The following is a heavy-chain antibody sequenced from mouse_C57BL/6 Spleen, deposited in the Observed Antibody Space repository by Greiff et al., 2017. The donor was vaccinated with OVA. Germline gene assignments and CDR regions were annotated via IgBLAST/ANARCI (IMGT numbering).Heavy chain of an antibody. CDR2: ISSGGGYT. J-gene: IGHJ4*01. CDR3: GRQGDNYAMDY. Sequence: EVHLVESGGDLVKPGGSLKLSCAASGFTFSSYGMSWVRQTPDKRLEWVANISSGGGYTYYPDSVKGRFTFTRDNAKNTLYLQMSSLTAEDTAMYYCGRQGDNYAMDYWGQGTSVTVSS. CDR1: GFTFSSYG. V-gene: IGHV5-6*01.